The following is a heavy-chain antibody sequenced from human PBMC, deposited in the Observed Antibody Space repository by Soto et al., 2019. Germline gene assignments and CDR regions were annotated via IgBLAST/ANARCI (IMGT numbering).Heavy chain of an antibody. Sequence: QVQLQESGPGLVKPSQTLSLTCTVSGGSISSGGYYWNWIRQHPGKGLEWIGNIYHIGSTYYNPSLKSRVTRALDTSKNQFSLKLSSVTAADTAVYYCARSVFPWGQGTLVTVST. J-gene: IGHJ5*02. CDR2: IYHIGST. CDR1: GGSISSGGYY. CDR3: ARSVFP. V-gene: IGHV4-31*03.